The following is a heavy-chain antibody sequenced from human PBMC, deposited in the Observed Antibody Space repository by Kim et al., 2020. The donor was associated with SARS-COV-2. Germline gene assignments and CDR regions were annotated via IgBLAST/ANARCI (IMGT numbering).Heavy chain of an antibody. J-gene: IGHJ6*02. CDR1: GFTVSSNY. D-gene: IGHD6-19*01. CDR3: ARDSRGPTSVQSGSQSLLYYYGMDV. V-gene: IGHV3-66*01. Sequence: GGSLRLSCAASGFTVSSNYMSWVRQAPGKGLEWVSVIYSGGSTYYADSVKGRFTISRDNSKNTLYLQMNSLRAEDTAVYYCARDSRGPTSVQSGSQSLLYYYGMDVWGQGTTVTVSS. CDR2: IYSGGST.